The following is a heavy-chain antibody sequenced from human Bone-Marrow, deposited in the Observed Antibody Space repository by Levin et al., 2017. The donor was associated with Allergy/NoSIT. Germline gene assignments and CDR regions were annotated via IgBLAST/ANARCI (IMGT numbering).Heavy chain of an antibody. Sequence: SETLSLTCTVSGGSISSSSYYWGWIRQPPGKGLEWIGSIYYSGSTYYNPSLKSRVTISVDTSKNQFSLKLSSVTAADTAVYYCARLGYCSGGSCYSPPKNNWFDPWGQGTLVTVSS. CDR3: ARLGYCSGGSCYSPPKNNWFDP. CDR1: GGSISSSSYY. D-gene: IGHD2-15*01. V-gene: IGHV4-39*07. J-gene: IGHJ5*02. CDR2: IYYSGST.